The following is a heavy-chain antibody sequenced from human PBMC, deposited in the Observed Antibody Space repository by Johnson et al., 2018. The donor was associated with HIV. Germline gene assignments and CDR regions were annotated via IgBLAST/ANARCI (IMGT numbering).Heavy chain of an antibody. CDR3: ARDDTGYSSSFDAFDV. CDR2: IKQDGSEA. J-gene: IGHJ3*01. V-gene: IGHV3-7*05. Sequence: VQLVESGGGLVQPGGSLRLSCAASGFNFNSYWMTWVRQAPGKGLEWVANIKQDGSEAYYVDSVKGRVTITRDNDKKSVYLQMKSLRAEDTAVYYCARDDTGYSSSFDAFDVWGQGTMVTVSS. D-gene: IGHD6-13*01. CDR1: GFNFNSYW.